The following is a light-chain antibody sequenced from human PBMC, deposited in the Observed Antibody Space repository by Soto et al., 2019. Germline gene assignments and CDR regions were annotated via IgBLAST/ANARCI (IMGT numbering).Light chain of an antibody. Sequence: EIVLTQSPGTLSLSPGERATLSCRASQSVSKNYLAWYQHKPCQAPRLLIYDASRRATDIPDRFSGSGSGTDFTLTISSLEPEDSAVYYCQQCATPPLTFGQGTKVEIK. V-gene: IGKV3-20*01. CDR3: QQCATPPLT. J-gene: IGKJ1*01. CDR2: DAS. CDR1: QSVSKNY.